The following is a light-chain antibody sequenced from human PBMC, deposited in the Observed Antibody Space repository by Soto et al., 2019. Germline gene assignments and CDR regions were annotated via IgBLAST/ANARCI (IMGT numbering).Light chain of an antibody. CDR2: LAY. Sequence: DIVMTQSPLSLAVTPGEPASIFCMSRHSLLHSHGYHYLDWYLQKPGQSPQLLIYLAYNRASGVTDRFSGSGSGTDFTLKISRVEADDVGVYYCMQVLQSPITFGQGTRLEIK. CDR1: HSLLHSHGYHY. J-gene: IGKJ5*01. V-gene: IGKV2-28*01. CDR3: MQVLQSPIT.